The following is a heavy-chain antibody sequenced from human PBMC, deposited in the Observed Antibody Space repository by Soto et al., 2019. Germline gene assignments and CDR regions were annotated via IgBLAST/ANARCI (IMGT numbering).Heavy chain of an antibody. CDR1: GDAISSGARS. Sequence: QVQLQESGPGLVKPSETLSLTCTVAGDAISSGARSWSWIRQPPGRGLEWIGSIHHSGTTYYNPSLISRISISLATSQNHFSMTLRSVTAADTVVYWCAGAPNLYDFDFWGQGPLVTVSS. V-gene: IGHV4-31*03. J-gene: IGHJ4*02. CDR3: AGAPNLYDFDF. CDR2: IHHSGTT. D-gene: IGHD4-17*01.